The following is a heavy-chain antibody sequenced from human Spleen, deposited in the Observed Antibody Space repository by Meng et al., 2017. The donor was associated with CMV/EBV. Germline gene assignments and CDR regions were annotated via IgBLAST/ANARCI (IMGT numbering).Heavy chain of an antibody. CDR2: ITWNSGTI. V-gene: IGHV3-9*01. CDR1: GFMFDDYA. Sequence: LRLSCAASGFMFDDYAMHWVRQVPGRGLEWVSGITWNSGTIDYADSVEGRFTISRDNAKKSLYLQMNSLRADDTALYYCAKDTGALSSWWIGSWGQGTLVTVSS. D-gene: IGHD6-13*01. CDR3: AKDTGALSSWWIGS. J-gene: IGHJ5*02.